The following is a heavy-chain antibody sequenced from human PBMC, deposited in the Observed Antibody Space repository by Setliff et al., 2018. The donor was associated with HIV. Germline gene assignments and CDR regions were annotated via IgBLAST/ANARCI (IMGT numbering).Heavy chain of an antibody. Sequence: SETLSLTCTVSGGSLSNHYWSWLRLSPKNGLEWIGYVYYSGSTNYKPSFKSRVSISVDTSRNQFSLNLTSLTTADTAMYYCARSYYDFWNGLPRSFDVWGQGTMVTVSS. V-gene: IGHV4-59*11. CDR3: ARSYYDFWNGLPRSFDV. J-gene: IGHJ3*01. CDR2: VYYSGST. D-gene: IGHD3-3*01. CDR1: GGSLSNHY.